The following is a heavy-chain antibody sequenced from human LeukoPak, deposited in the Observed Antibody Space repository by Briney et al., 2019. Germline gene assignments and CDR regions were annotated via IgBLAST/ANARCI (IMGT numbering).Heavy chain of an antibody. V-gene: IGHV3-23*01. J-gene: IGHJ4*02. Sequence: ETLSLTCAVYGGSFSGYYWSWVRQAPGKGLEWVSAISGSGGSTYYADSVKGRFTISRDNSKNTLYPQMNSLRAEDTAVYYCAKSQEEYYGSGNPDYWGQGTLVTVSS. CDR1: GGSFSGYY. D-gene: IGHD3-10*01. CDR2: ISGSGGST. CDR3: AKSQEEYYGSGNPDY.